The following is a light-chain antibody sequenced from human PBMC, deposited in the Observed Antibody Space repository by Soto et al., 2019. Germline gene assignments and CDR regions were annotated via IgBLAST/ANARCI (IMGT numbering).Light chain of an antibody. CDR3: QQTYSTPRT. Sequence: DIQMTQSPSSLSASVGDRVTITCRASQTISSYLNWYQQKPGKAPDLLIYAASSLQSGVPSRFSGSGSGTDFTLTISSLQPKDLAIYYCQQTYSTPRTFGQGTKVEIK. J-gene: IGKJ1*01. CDR1: QTISSY. V-gene: IGKV1-39*01. CDR2: AAS.